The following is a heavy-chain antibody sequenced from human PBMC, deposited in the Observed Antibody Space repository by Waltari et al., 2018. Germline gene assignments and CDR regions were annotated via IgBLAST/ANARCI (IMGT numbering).Heavy chain of an antibody. CDR1: GASFNVTY. V-gene: IGHV4-34*01. D-gene: IGHD6-19*01. J-gene: IGHJ4*02. CDR3: ARLLIESSGLGWYSFDY. Sequence: QVQLLQWGAGLLKPSETLSLTCGVSGASFNVTYWSWIRPSQGKGLEWIAEIYHDGNANYNPSLRSRVTISVDTSRNQVSLNLTSVTAADTAVYYCARLLIESSGLGWYSFDYWGQGIPVIVS. CDR2: IYHDGNA.